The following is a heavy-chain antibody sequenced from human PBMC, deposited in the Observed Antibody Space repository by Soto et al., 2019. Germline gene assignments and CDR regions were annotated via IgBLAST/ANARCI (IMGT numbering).Heavy chain of an antibody. J-gene: IGHJ4*02. CDR2: IYYSGST. Sequence: PSETLSLTCTVSGGSISSGGYYWSWIRQHPGKGMEWIGYIYYSGSTYYNPSLKSRVTISVDTSKNQFSLKLSSVTAADTAVYYCALIFLTGYDSHGNYDWSDQWAPGTLVGVS. CDR1: GGSISSGGYY. V-gene: IGHV4-31*03. CDR3: ALIFLTGYDSHGNYDWSDQ. D-gene: IGHD3-9*01.